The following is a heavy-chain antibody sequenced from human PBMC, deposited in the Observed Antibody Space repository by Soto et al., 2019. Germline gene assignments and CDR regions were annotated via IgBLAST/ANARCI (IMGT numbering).Heavy chain of an antibody. V-gene: IGHV1-18*01. Sequence: QVQLVRSGGEVKKPGASVKVSCKTSGYSFTTYGISWVRQAPGQGLEWMGWISAYNGNTNYAQKLQDRVTMTTDTSTSTAYMELRSLRSDDTAVYYCARDGPAPYYYYGMDVWGQGSTVTVSS. CDR3: ARDGPAPYYYYGMDV. J-gene: IGHJ6*02. CDR1: GYSFTTYG. CDR2: ISAYNGNT.